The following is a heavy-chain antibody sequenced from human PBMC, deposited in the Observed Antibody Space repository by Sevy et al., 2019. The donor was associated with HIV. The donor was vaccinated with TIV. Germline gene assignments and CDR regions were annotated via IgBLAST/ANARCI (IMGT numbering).Heavy chain of an antibody. CDR3: ARAMGSYTFDY. V-gene: IGHV3-11*01. Sequence: GGSLRLSCAASGFTFSDYYMGWTRQAPGRGLEWVSYISKSGSTMYYADSVKGRFTISRDNARNSLYLQMNSLRAEDTAVYFCARAMGSYTFDYWGQGTLVTVSS. J-gene: IGHJ4*02. CDR1: GFTFSDYY. CDR2: ISKSGSTM. D-gene: IGHD1-26*01.